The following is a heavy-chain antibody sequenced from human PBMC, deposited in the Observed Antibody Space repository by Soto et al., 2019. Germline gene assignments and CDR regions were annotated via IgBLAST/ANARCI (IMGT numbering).Heavy chain of an antibody. V-gene: IGHV4-34*01. CDR2: INHSGST. CDR3: ARIMTGDY. J-gene: IGHJ4*02. Sequence: QVQLQQWGAGLLKPSETLSLTCAVYGGSFSGYYWSWIRQPPGKGLEWIGEINHSGSTNYNPSLKRRVTISVGTSKNQFSLKLSSVTAADTAVYYCARIMTGDYWGQGTLVTVST. D-gene: IGHD3-16*01. CDR1: GGSFSGYY.